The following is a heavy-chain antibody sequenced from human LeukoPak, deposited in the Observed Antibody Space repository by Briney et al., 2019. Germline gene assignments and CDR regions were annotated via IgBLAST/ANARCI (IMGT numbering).Heavy chain of an antibody. D-gene: IGHD2-2*01. Sequence: GGSLRLSCAASGFTFNTYSMNWVRQAPGKGLEWVSYISTSSGTIYYADSVKGRFTISRDNAQNSLYLQMNSLTAEDTAVYYCVREGSAADDFYYWGQGTLVTVSS. CDR2: ISTSSGTI. J-gene: IGHJ4*02. CDR1: GFTFNTYS. V-gene: IGHV3-48*04. CDR3: VREGSAADDFYY.